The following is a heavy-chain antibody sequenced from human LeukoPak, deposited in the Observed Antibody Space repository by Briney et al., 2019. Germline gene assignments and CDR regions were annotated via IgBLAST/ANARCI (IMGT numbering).Heavy chain of an antibody. D-gene: IGHD3-16*02. V-gene: IGHV3-30-3*01. Sequence: GGSLRLSCAASGFTFSSYAMHWVRQAPGKGLEWVAVISYDGSNKYYADSVKGRFTISRDNSKNTLYLQMNSLRAEDTAVYYCARVASLGLGVLSSHFDYWGQGTLVTVSS. J-gene: IGHJ4*02. CDR2: ISYDGSNK. CDR3: ARVASLGLGVLSSHFDY. CDR1: GFTFSSYA.